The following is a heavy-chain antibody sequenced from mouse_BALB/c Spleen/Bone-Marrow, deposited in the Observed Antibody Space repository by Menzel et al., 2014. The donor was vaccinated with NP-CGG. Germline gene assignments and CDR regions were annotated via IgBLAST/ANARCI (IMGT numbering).Heavy chain of an antibody. D-gene: IGHD2-4*01. Sequence: EVKLMESGAELVKPGASVKISCKASGYSFTGYFMNWVKQSHGKSLEWIGRINPYNGDTFYNQKFKGKATLTVDKSSSTAHMELLRLTSELSAVYYCGRGDDYDGDFDRWGQGTTLTVSS. V-gene: IGHV1-37*01. J-gene: IGHJ2*01. CDR2: INPYNGDT. CDR3: GRGDDYDGDFDR. CDR1: GYSFTGYF.